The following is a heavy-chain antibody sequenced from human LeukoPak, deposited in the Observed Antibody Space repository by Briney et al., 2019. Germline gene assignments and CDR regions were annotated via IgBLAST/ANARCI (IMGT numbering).Heavy chain of an antibody. V-gene: IGHV3-66*02. Sequence: GGSLRLSCAASGFIVSGDFMSWVRQAPGKGLEWVSVIYSDGSTYYADSVKGRFTISRDNSKNTLYLQMNSLRAEDTAVYYCARQYHDFWSGYYSYYYYGMDVWGQGTTVTVSS. D-gene: IGHD3-3*01. CDR3: ARQYHDFWSGYYSYYYYGMDV. J-gene: IGHJ6*02. CDR1: GFIVSGDF. CDR2: IYSDGST.